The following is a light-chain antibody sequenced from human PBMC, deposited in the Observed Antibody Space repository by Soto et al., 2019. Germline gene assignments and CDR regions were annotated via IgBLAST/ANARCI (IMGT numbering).Light chain of an antibody. CDR1: QTVSSNY. V-gene: IGKV3-20*01. Sequence: EIILRQVPDTLSLSAGERATLSCRASQTVSSNYLAWCQQRPGQAPRLLIYGAYTRAAGIPDRFSGSGSGTDFTLTIRRLDPEDFAVYYCKQYSSSPITFGQGTRVEIK. CDR2: GAY. J-gene: IGKJ5*01. CDR3: KQYSSSPIT.